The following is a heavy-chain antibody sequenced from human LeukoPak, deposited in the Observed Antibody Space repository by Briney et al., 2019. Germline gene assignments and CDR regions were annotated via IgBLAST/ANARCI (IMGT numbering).Heavy chain of an antibody. J-gene: IGHJ3*02. CDR2: IYYSGST. CDR3: ARRYQLGPGAFDI. V-gene: IGHV4-39*07. Sequence: PSETLSLTCTVSGGSISSSSYYWGWIRQPPGKGLEWIGSIYYSGSTYYNPSLKSRVTISVDTSKNQFSLKLSSVTAADTAMYYCARRYQLGPGAFDIWGQGTMVTVSS. D-gene: IGHD1-1*01. CDR1: GGSISSSSYY.